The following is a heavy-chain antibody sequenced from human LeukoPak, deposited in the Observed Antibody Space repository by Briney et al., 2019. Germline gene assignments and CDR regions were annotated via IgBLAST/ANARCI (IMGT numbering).Heavy chain of an antibody. CDR3: ARDRLGPSFSVSHFDL. J-gene: IGHJ4*02. V-gene: IGHV3-20*04. Sequence: GGSLRLSCATSGFTFVDYGLSWVRRAPGEGLEWLCAINYNGAITDYADSVKGRFTISRDNAKNSLYLRMDSLRAEDTALYYCARDRLGPSFSVSHFDLWGQGTLVTVSS. CDR2: INYNGAIT. CDR1: GFTFVDYG. D-gene: IGHD3-3*02.